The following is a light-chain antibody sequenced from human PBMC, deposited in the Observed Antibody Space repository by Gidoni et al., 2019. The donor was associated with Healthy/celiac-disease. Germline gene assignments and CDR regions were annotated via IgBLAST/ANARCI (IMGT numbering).Light chain of an antibody. CDR3: QQRSNWPPALT. V-gene: IGKV3-11*01. CDR2: DAS. J-gene: IGKJ4*01. CDR1: QSASSY. Sequence: EIVLTQSPATLSLSPGERATLSCRASQSASSYLAWYQQKPGQAPRLLIYDASNRATGIPARFSGRGSGTDFTLTISSLEPEDFVVYYCQQRSNWPPALTFGGGTKVEIK.